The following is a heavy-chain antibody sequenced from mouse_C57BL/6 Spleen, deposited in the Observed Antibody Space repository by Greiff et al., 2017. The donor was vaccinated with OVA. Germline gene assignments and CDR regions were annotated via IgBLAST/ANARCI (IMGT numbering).Heavy chain of an antibody. CDR2: LYPGDGDT. V-gene: IGHV1-80*01. CDR1: GYAFSSYW. Sequence: QVQLQQSGAELVKPGASVKISCKASGYAFSSYWMNWVKQRPGKGLEWIGQLYPGDGDTNYNGKFKGKATLTADKSSSTAYMQLSSLTSEDSAVYFCAREGDYGSAWFAYWGQGTLVTVSA. D-gene: IGHD1-1*01. J-gene: IGHJ3*01. CDR3: AREGDYGSAWFAY.